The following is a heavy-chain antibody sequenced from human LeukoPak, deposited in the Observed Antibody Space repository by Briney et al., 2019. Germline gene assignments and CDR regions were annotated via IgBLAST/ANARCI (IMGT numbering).Heavy chain of an antibody. V-gene: IGHV3-48*03. D-gene: IGHD6-19*01. J-gene: IGHJ4*02. Sequence: PGGSLRLSCAASGFTFSSYEMNWVRQAPGNGLEWISYISSSGATKYYTDSVKGRFTVSRDNAKNSLYLQMNSLRAEDTAVYYCARVISVAGYDYWGQGTLVTVSS. CDR1: GFTFSSYE. CDR2: ISSSGATK. CDR3: ARVISVAGYDY.